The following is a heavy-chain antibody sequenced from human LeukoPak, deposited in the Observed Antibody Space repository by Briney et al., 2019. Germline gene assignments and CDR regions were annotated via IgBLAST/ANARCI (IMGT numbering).Heavy chain of an antibody. CDR1: GYTFTGYY. J-gene: IGHJ4*02. CDR2: INPNSGGT. D-gene: IGHD5-12*01. V-gene: IGHV1-2*02. CDR3: AQRGYSGYDSGFDF. Sequence: ASMKVSCKASGYTFTGYYMHWVRLAPGQGLEWMGWINPNSGGTNYAQKFQGRVTMTRDTSISTAYMELSRLRSDDTAVYFCAQRGYSGYDSGFDFWGQGTLVTVSS.